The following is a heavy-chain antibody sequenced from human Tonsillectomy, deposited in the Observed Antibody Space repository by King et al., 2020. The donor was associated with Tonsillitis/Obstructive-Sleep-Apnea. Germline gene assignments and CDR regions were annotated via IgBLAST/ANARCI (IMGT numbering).Heavy chain of an antibody. D-gene: IGHD2-2*01. J-gene: IGHJ3*02. CDR1: GYTFTDYT. CDR3: ARDCHCTSSNRGAFDI. V-gene: IGHV7-4-1*02. CDR2: INTNTGNP. Sequence: QLVQSGSELKKPGASVKVSCKASGYTFTDYTMNWVRQAPGQGLEWMGWINTNTGNPTYAQGFTGRFVFSLDTSVSTAYLQISSLKAEETAVYYCARDCHCTSSNRGAFDIWGQGTMVTVSS.